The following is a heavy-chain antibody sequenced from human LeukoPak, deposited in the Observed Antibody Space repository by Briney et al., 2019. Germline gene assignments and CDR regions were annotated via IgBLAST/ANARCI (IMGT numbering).Heavy chain of an antibody. CDR2: ISHDGSIQ. J-gene: IGHJ4*02. CDR3: ARDYLRAAYNFDY. Sequence: PGGSLRLSCAASGFSFSSYYMHWVRQAPGKGLEWVAVISHDGSIQYYPDSVKGRFTISRDNSKNTLYLQMNSLTVEDTAVYYCARDYLRAAYNFDYWGLGTLVTVSS. CDR1: GFSFSSYY. V-gene: IGHV3-30*01. D-gene: IGHD1-1*01.